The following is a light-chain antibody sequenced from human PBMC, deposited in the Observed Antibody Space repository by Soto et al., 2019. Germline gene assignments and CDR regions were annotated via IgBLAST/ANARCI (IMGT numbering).Light chain of an antibody. CDR2: GAS. CDR3: QQYNNWPPNT. V-gene: IGKV3-15*01. Sequence: EIVMTQSPATLSVSPGERATLSCRTSQSVSSNLAWYQQKPGQAPRLLIYGASTRATGIPARFSGSGSGTEFTLTISSLQSEAFAVYYCQQYNNWPPNTFGGGTKVEIK. J-gene: IGKJ4*01. CDR1: QSVSSN.